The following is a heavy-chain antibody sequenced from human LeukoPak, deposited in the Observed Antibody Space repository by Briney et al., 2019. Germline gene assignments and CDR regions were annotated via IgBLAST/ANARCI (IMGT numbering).Heavy chain of an antibody. Sequence: PSETLSLTCTVSGGSITSFDWSWIRQPPGKGLEWIGYIYYSGSINYNPSLKSRVTISVDTSKNQFSLKLTSVTAADTAVYYCARASRLGELSLGYWGQGTLVTVSS. CDR2: IYYSGSI. CDR3: ARASRLGELSLGY. J-gene: IGHJ4*02. D-gene: IGHD3-16*02. V-gene: IGHV4-59*01. CDR1: GGSITSFD.